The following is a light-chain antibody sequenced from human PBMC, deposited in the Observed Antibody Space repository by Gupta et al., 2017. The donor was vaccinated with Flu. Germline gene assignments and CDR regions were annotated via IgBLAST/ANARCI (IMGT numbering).Light chain of an antibody. CDR3: KHEQHSPNT. CDR1: KNINNW. J-gene: IGKJ4*01. V-gene: IGKV1-5*03. CDR2: KAS. Sequence: AFTLSAYGGYRVTIHGRASKNINNWVDWYQQKTGHAPKLLIYKASKVESGVPSRFSGSGSGTEFTLKISSLQADDFATYYCKHEQHSPNTFGRGTKVEIK.